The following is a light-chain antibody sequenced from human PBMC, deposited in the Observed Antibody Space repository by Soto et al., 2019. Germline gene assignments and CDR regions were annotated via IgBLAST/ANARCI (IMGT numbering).Light chain of an antibody. CDR1: QRVSSSY. J-gene: IGKJ4*01. CDR3: QQYGSPLT. CDR2: GAS. V-gene: IGKV3-20*01. Sequence: EIVLTQSPGSLSLSPGERATLSWRASQRVSSSYLAWYQQRPGQAPRLLIYGASSRATGIPDRFSGSGSGTDFTLTISRLEPEDFAVYYCQQYGSPLTFGGGTKVEIK.